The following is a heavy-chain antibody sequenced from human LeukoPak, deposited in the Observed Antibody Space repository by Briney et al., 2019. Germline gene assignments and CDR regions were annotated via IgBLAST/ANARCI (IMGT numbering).Heavy chain of an antibody. J-gene: IGHJ4*02. D-gene: IGHD6-13*01. Sequence: PGGSLRLSCAASGFTFSSYSMNWVRQAPGKGLEWVSSISSSSSYIYYADPVKGRFTISRDNAKHSLYLQMNSLRAQDTAVYYCARAFRPAPSGPVFDYRGQGTLLTVSS. CDR2: ISSSSSYI. CDR3: ARAFRPAPSGPVFDY. V-gene: IGHV3-21*01. CDR1: GFTFSSYS.